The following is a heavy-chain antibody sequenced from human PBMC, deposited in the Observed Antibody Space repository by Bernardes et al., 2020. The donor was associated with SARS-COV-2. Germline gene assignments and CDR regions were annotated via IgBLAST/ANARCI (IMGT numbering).Heavy chain of an antibody. V-gene: IGHV3-30*02. CDR2: VRHDGNNK. CDR3: AKDGLIGYCSSSSCYTSEV. D-gene: IGHD2-2*02. Sequence: GGSLRLSCAASGFIFSNYDMHWVRQAPGKGLEWVASVRHDGNNKYYADSVKGRFTISRDNSKNTLYLQMNSLRVEDTAVYYCAKDGLIGYCSSSSCYTSEVWGQGTLVTVSS. CDR1: GFIFSNYD. J-gene: IGHJ4*02.